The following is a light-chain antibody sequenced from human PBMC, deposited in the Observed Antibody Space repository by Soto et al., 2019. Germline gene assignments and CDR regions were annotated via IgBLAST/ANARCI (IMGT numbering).Light chain of an antibody. CDR2: DVS. CDR3: CSYAGSYTFV. Sequence: SVLTQPRSVSGYPGQAVTISCTGTSSDVGVYNYVSWYQQYPGKAPKITIYDVSKRPSGVPDRFSGSKSDNTASLTISGLQAEDEADYYCCSYAGSYTFVFGIGTKVTVL. V-gene: IGLV2-11*01. J-gene: IGLJ1*01. CDR1: SSDVGVYNY.